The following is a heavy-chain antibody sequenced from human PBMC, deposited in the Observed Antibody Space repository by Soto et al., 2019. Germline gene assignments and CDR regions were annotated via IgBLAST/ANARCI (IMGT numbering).Heavy chain of an antibody. J-gene: IGHJ4*02. D-gene: IGHD6-19*01. Sequence: GVSVEVCCEACGESVSIYYMDWARQAPGQGLEWMGIINPSGGNTSYAQKFQGRVTITRDTSVSTAYMELSSLRSEDTAVYYCARAVAVPADFAYWGQGTLVTVSS. V-gene: IGHV1-46*01. CDR3: ARAVAVPADFAY. CDR2: INPSGGNT. CDR1: GESVSIYY.